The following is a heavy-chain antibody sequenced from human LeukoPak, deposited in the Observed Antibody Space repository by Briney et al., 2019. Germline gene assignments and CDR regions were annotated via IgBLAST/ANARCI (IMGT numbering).Heavy chain of an antibody. D-gene: IGHD1-26*01. J-gene: IGHJ4*02. CDR2: ISYDGSNK. CDR1: GFPFSSYR. V-gene: IGHV3-30*18. Sequence: GGPLRLSCAASGFPFSSYRMHWVRQAPGKGLEWLAVISYDGSNKYYADSVKARFTISRDNSKNTLYLQMNSLRAEATAVYYCAKDAIFSGSYFFDYWGQGTLVTVSS. CDR3: AKDAIFSGSYFFDY.